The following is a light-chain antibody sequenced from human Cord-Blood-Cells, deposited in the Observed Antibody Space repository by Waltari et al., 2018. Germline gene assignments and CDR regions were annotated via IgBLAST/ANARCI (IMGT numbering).Light chain of an antibody. CDR2: GGS. V-gene: IGLV2-23*01. Sequence: QSALTQPASVSGSPGQSITISCTGTSSDVGSYNLVSWYQQHPGKAPKLTIYGGSKRPSGVSNRFSGSKSGSTASLTISGRQAEDEADYYCCSYAGSSTWVFGGGTKLTVL. J-gene: IGLJ3*02. CDR1: SSDVGSYNL. CDR3: CSYAGSSTWV.